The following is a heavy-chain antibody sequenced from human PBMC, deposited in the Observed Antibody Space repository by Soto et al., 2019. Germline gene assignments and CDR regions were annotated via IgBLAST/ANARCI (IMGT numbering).Heavy chain of an antibody. CDR2: IINSGATT. V-gene: IGHV3-23*01. Sequence: GRSIRLSCAASGFDFSTYAMTWVRQAPGKGLEWVSAIINSGATTYYADSVRGRFTISRDNFKNTLYLQMNSLRADDTAMYYCAKDWQGTSSVTSDLWGQGTLVTVSS. CDR3: AKDWQGTSSVTSDL. D-gene: IGHD4-17*01. CDR1: GFDFSTYA. J-gene: IGHJ5*02.